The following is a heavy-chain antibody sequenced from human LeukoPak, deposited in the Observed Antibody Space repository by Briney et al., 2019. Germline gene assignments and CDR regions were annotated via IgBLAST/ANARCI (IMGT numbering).Heavy chain of an antibody. V-gene: IGHV3-21*01. CDR1: GFTFSSYE. CDR2: ISSSSIYI. J-gene: IGHJ4*02. D-gene: IGHD3-22*01. Sequence: GGSLRLSCATSGFTFSSYEMNWVRQAPGKGLEWVSSISSSSIYIYYADSVKGRFTISRDNAKNSPYLQMNSLRAEDTAVYYCARSDSNLNWGQGTLVTVSS. CDR3: ARSDSNLN.